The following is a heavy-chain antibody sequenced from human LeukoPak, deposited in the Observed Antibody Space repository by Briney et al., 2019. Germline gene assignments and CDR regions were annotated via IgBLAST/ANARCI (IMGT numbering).Heavy chain of an antibody. CDR1: GYTFTAYY. CDR2: INPNSGGT. D-gene: IGHD2-2*01. CDR3: ARDRVVVPAAFDY. V-gene: IGHV1-2*02. J-gene: IGHJ4*02. Sequence: GASVKVSCKASGYTFTAYYMHWVRQAPGQGLEWMGWINPNSGGTNYAQKFQGRVTMTRDTSISTAYMELSRLRSDDMAVYYCARDRVVVPAAFDYWGQGTLVTVSS.